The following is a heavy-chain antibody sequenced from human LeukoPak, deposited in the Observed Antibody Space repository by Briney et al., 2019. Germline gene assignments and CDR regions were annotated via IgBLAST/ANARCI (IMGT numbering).Heavy chain of an antibody. D-gene: IGHD2-15*01. CDR3: ARQVARSYFDL. CDR1: GGSFSGYY. V-gene: IGHV4-34*01. Sequence: SETLSLTCAVYGGSFSGYYWSWIRQPPGRGLEWIGEINHSGSTNYNPSLKSRVTISVDTSKNQFSLRLSSVTAADTAVYYCARQVARSYFDLWGRGTLVTVSS. CDR2: INHSGST. J-gene: IGHJ2*01.